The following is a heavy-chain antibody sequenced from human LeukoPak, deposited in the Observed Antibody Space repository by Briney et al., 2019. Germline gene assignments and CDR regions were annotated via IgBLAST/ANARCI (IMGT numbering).Heavy chain of an antibody. CDR2: IDWDDDT. V-gene: IGHV2-70*01. CDR3: ARSHFGSGRAIDF. J-gene: IGHJ4*02. Sequence: SGPALVKPTQTLALTCTFSGFSLPTHGMCMSWLRQPPGKAPEWLAPIDWDDDTYYNPSLETSVTISKDTSKNQVVLTMTNMDPVDTATYYCARSHFGSGRAIDFWGRGTLVTVSS. CDR1: GFSLPTHGMC. D-gene: IGHD3-10*01.